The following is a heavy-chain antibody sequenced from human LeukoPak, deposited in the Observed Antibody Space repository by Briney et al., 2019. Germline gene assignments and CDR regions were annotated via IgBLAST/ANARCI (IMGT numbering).Heavy chain of an antibody. V-gene: IGHV4-34*01. CDR2: INHSGST. J-gene: IGHJ3*02. Sequence: SETLSLTCAVYGGSFSGYYWSWMRQPPGKGLEWIGEINHSGSTNYNPSLKSRVTISVDTSKNQFSLKLSSVTAADTAVYYCASRPDYYDSSGDAFDIWGQGTMVTVSS. D-gene: IGHD3-22*01. CDR1: GGSFSGYY. CDR3: ASRPDYYDSSGDAFDI.